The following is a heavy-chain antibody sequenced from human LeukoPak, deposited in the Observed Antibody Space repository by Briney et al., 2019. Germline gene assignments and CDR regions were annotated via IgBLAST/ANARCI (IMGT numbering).Heavy chain of an antibody. D-gene: IGHD3-9*01. Sequence: PSETLSLTCTVSGASVIDSLSYWGWVRQPPGKGLEWVANVYYTGSTYYNPSLKSRVTMSVDTSKNQFSLKMTSVTAADTAIYYCERLTKGRYFDYIFAFWGQGIVVTVSS. J-gene: IGHJ4*02. CDR3: ERLTKGRYFDYIFAF. CDR2: VYYTGST. V-gene: IGHV4-39*01. CDR1: GASVIDSLSY.